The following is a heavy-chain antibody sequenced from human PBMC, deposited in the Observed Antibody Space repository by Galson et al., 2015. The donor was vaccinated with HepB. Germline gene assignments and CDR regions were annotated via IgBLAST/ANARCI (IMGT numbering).Heavy chain of an antibody. Sequence: SETLSLTCTVSGGSISSSNYYWGWIRQPPGKGLEWIGSNFYSGSTYYNPSLKGRVTISVETSKNQLSLKVNSVTAADTAFYYCASGRRDGYNPREFDSWGQGTLVTVSS. V-gene: IGHV4-39*01. D-gene: IGHD5-24*01. CDR2: NFYSGST. CDR3: ASGRRDGYNPREFDS. CDR1: GGSISSSNYY. J-gene: IGHJ4*02.